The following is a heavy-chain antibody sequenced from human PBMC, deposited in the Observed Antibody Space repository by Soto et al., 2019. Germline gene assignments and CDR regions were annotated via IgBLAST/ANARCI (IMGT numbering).Heavy chain of an antibody. J-gene: IGHJ4*02. CDR2: ISYDGSNK. V-gene: IGHV3-30*18. CDR1: GFTFSSYG. CDR3: AEAPRGSGWTGGDHFDY. D-gene: IGHD6-19*01. Sequence: GGSLRLSCAASGFTFSSYGMHWVRQAPGKGLEWVAVISYDGSNKYYADSVKGRFTISRDNSKNTLYLQMNSLRAEDTAVYYCAEAPRGSGWTGGDHFDYWGQGTLVTVSS.